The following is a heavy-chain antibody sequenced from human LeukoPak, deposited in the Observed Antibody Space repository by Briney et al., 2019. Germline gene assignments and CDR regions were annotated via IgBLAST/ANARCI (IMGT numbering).Heavy chain of an antibody. J-gene: IGHJ3*02. CDR2: MNPNSGNT. Sequence: GASVKVSCKASGYTFTSYDINWVRQATGQGLEWMGWMNPNSGNTGYAQKFQGRVTITRNTSISTAYMELSRLTSDDTAVYYCASGDYSGTKPDPIDMWGQGTLVTVSS. V-gene: IGHV1-8*03. CDR3: ASGDYSGTKPDPIDM. D-gene: IGHD1-26*01. CDR1: GYTFTSYD.